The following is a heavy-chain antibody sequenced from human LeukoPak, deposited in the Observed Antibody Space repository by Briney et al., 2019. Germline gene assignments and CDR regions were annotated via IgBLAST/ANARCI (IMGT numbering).Heavy chain of an antibody. J-gene: IGHJ5*02. CDR2: IIPSFGAA. V-gene: IGHV1-69*05. Sequence: SVKVSCKASGGTFSSYGISWVRQAPGQGLEWMGGIIPSFGAANYAQKFQGRVTITTDEDTSTAYLELNRLRSEAAAVYYCAMMVYAIRPNWFDPWGQGTLVTVSS. CDR1: GGTFSSYG. D-gene: IGHD2-8*01. CDR3: AMMVYAIRPNWFDP.